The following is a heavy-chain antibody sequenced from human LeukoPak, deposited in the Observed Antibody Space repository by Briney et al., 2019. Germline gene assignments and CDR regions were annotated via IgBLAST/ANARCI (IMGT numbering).Heavy chain of an antibody. CDR2: VYTSGST. D-gene: IGHD4-11*01. CDR1: GGSISGGY. Sequence: SETLSLTCTVSGGSISGGYWSWIRQPPGRGLEWIGYVYTSGSTNYNPSLKSRVTISVDTSKSQFALKLSSVTAADTAVYYCAKSYFDYSTYYSYYFNLWGQGALVTVSS. J-gene: IGHJ4*02. V-gene: IGHV4-4*09. CDR3: AKSYFDYSTYYSYYFNL.